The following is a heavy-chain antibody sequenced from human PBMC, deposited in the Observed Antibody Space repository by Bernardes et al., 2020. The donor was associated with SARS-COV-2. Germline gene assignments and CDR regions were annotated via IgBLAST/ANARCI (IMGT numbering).Heavy chain of an antibody. J-gene: IGHJ2*01. CDR3: ARVRDGYNSHWYFDL. D-gene: IGHD1-1*01. CDR2: ISSSSSTI. Sequence: GGALRLSCAASGFTFSSYSMNWVRQAPGKGLEWVSYISSSSSTIYYADSVKGRFTISRDNAKNSLYLQMNSLRDEDTAVYYCARVRDGYNSHWYFDLWGRGTLVTVSS. V-gene: IGHV3-48*02. CDR1: GFTFSSYS.